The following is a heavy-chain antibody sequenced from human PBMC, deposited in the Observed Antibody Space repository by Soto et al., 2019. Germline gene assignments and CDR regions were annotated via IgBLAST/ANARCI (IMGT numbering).Heavy chain of an antibody. CDR3: ARGGNSGSYHWGRYYYYVMDV. J-gene: IGHJ6*02. CDR1: GVSISDYF. Sequence: SEKLSLTCTVSGVSISDYFWGWMRRPPGKGLEWIGYIHYSGKTDHNPSLKSRVTISVDTSKNQVSLKLSSVTAADTAVYYCARGGNSGSYHWGRYYYYVMDVWGQGTSDIGSS. V-gene: IGHV4-59*01. CDR2: IHYSGKT. D-gene: IGHD1-26*01.